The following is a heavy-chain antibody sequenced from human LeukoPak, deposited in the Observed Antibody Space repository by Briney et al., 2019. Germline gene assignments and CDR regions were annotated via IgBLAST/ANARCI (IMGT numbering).Heavy chain of an antibody. CDR3: ARIDSSGYSSPDRHNWFDP. D-gene: IGHD3-22*01. J-gene: IGHJ5*02. Sequence: SETLSLTCTVSGGSITSSNYFWGWIRQSPGKGLEWIGRIYTSGSTNYNPSLKSRVTMSVDTSKYQFSLKLSSVTAADTAVYYCARIDSSGYSSPDRHNWFDPWGQGTLVTVSS. CDR1: GGSITSSNYF. V-gene: IGHV4-39*07. CDR2: IYTSGST.